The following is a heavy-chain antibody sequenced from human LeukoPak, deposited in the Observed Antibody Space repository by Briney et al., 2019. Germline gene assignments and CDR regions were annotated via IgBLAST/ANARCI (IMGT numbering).Heavy chain of an antibody. CDR2: INPNSGGT. V-gene: IGHV1-2*06. CDR1: GYTFTGYY. Sequence: ASVKVSCKASGYTFTGYYMHWVRQAPGQGLEWTGRINPNSGGTNYAQKFQGRVTMTRDTSISTAYMELSRLRSDDTAVYYCARVATYYDILTGYSPVTDVWGQGTTVTVSS. CDR3: ARVATYYDILTGYSPVTDV. D-gene: IGHD3-9*01. J-gene: IGHJ6*02.